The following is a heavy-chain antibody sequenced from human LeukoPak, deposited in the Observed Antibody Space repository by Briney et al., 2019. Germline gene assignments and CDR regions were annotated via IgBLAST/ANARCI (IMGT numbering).Heavy chain of an antibody. Sequence: ASVKVSCKASGGTFSSYAISWVRQAPGQGLEWMGGIIPIFGTANYAQKFQGRVTITADESTSTAYMELSSLRSEDTAVYYCASLTPIYSNSVGGTNWFDPWGQGTLVTVSS. CDR3: ASLTPIYSNSVGGTNWFDP. CDR1: GGTFSSYA. CDR2: IIPIFGTA. D-gene: IGHD4-11*01. V-gene: IGHV1-69*13. J-gene: IGHJ5*02.